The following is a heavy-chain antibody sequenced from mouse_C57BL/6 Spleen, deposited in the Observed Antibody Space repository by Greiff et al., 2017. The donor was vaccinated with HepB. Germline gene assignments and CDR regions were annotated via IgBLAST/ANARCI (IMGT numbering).Heavy chain of an antibody. CDR1: GYSITSGYY. CDR3: AREFLYDGYPAWFAY. CDR2: ISYDGSN. D-gene: IGHD2-3*01. V-gene: IGHV3-6*01. Sequence: EVKLQESGPGLVKPSQSLSLTCSVTGYSITSGYYWNWIRQFPGNKLEWMGYISYDGSNNYNPSLKNRISITRDTSKNQFFLKLNSVTTEDTATYDCAREFLYDGYPAWFAYWGQGTLVTVSA. J-gene: IGHJ3*01.